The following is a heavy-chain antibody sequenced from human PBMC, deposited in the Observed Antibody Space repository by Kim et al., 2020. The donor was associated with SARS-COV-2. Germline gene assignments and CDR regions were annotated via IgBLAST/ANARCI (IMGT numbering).Heavy chain of an antibody. CDR1: GYTFTSYY. D-gene: IGHD1-26*01. CDR3: ARDYPLGGSSKGVNWFDP. CDR2: INPSGGST. J-gene: IGHJ5*02. V-gene: IGHV1-46*01. Sequence: ASVKVSCKASGYTFTSYYMHWVRQAPGQGLEWMGIINPSGGSTSYAQKFQGRVTMTRDTSTSTVYMELSSLRSEDTAVYYCARDYPLGGSSKGVNWFDPWGQGTLVTVSS.